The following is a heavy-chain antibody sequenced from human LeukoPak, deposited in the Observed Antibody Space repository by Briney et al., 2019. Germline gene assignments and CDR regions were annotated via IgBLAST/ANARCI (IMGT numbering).Heavy chain of an antibody. CDR1: GGSFSGYY. J-gene: IGHJ6*03. CDR2: INHSGST. V-gene: IGHV4-34*01. Sequence: SETLSLTCAVYGGSFSGYYWSWIRQPPGKGLEWIGEINHSGSTNYNPSLKSRVTISVDTSKNQFSLKLSSVTAADTAVYYCARGPRRRIAVATYYYYYYYMDVWGKGTTVTVSS. D-gene: IGHD6-19*01. CDR3: ARGPRRRIAVATYYYYYYYMDV.